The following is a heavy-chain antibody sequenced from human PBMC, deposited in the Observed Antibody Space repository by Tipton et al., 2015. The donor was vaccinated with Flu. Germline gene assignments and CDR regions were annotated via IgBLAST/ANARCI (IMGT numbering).Heavy chain of an antibody. Sequence: SLRLSCAASGFSFDDYPLHWVRQVPGKGLEWVSGINWNGNSVGYADSVKGRFTISRDNAKNSLYLQMNSVRPEDTALYYCAKDRIPSSSMDYYYYSGMDVWGQGTTVTVSS. D-gene: IGHD2-2*01. CDR2: INWNGNSV. V-gene: IGHV3-9*01. CDR3: AKDRIPSSSMDYYYYSGMDV. J-gene: IGHJ6*02. CDR1: GFSFDDYP.